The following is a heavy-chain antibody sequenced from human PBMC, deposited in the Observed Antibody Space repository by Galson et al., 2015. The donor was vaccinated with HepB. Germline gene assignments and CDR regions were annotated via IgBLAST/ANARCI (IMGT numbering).Heavy chain of an antibody. V-gene: IGHV3-48*02. J-gene: IGHJ4*02. CDR2: ISSAAIAM. CDR1: GFTFSRNS. D-gene: IGHD3-10*01. CDR3: GRDYYGSGSYPFDF. Sequence: SLRLSCAASGFTFSRNSVNWVRQAPGKGLEWVSHISSAAIAMYYAESVKGRFTISRDNAKNLLYLQMNRLRDEDTAVYFCGRDYYGSGSYPFDFWGQGTLVTVSS.